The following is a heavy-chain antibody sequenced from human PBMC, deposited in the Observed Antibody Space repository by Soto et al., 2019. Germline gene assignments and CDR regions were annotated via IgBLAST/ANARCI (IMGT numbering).Heavy chain of an antibody. Sequence: GGALILSCAAPGFTFSNYSLSWGRPAPGKGLEWVSAISGSGGSTYYADSVKGRFTISRDNSKNTLYLQMNSLRAEDTAVYYCAKGSSGWYDAFDIWGQGTMVTVSS. J-gene: IGHJ3*02. CDR3: AKGSSGWYDAFDI. CDR2: ISGSGGST. D-gene: IGHD6-19*01. CDR1: GFTFSNYS. V-gene: IGHV3-23*01.